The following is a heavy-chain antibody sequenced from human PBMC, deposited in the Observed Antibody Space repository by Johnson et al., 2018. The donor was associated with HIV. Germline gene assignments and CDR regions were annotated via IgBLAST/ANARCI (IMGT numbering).Heavy chain of an antibody. CDR1: GFTFSDYY. D-gene: IGHD5/OR15-5a*01. CDR2: ISSSGSTI. Sequence: QVQLVESGGGLVKPGGSLRLSCAASGFTFSDYYMVWIRPAPGKGLEWLSYISSSGSTIYYADSVTGRFTISRDNAKNTLFLEMNSLRAEDTAVYYCVRLMTRESTDAFDIWGQGTMVTVSS. J-gene: IGHJ3*02. V-gene: IGHV3-11*04. CDR3: VRLMTRESTDAFDI.